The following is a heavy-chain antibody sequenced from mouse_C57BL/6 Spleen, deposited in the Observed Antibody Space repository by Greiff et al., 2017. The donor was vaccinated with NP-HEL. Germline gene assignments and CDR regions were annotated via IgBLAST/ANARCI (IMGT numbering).Heavy chain of an antibody. Sequence: QVQLQQPGAELVRPGSSVKLSCKASGYTFTSYWMHWVKQRPIQGLEWIGNIDPSDSETHYNQKFKDKATLTVDKSSSTAYMQLSSLTTEDSAVYYCARRSYSTYGWYFEVWGTGTTVTVSS. V-gene: IGHV1-52*01. CDR1: GYTFTSYW. J-gene: IGHJ1*03. D-gene: IGHD2-5*01. CDR3: ARRSYSTYGWYFEV. CDR2: IDPSDSET.